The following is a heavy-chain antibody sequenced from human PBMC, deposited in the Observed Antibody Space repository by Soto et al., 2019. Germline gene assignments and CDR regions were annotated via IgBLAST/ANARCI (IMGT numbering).Heavy chain of an antibody. CDR3: ASGSSGWYYFDY. CDR2: TIPIFGTA. D-gene: IGHD6-19*01. Sequence: SVKVSCKASGGTFSSYAISWVRQAPGQGLEWMGGTIPIFGTANYAQKFQGRVTITADKSTSTAYMELSSLRSEDTAVYYCASGSSGWYYFDYWGQGTLVTVSS. V-gene: IGHV1-69*06. J-gene: IGHJ4*02. CDR1: GGTFSSYA.